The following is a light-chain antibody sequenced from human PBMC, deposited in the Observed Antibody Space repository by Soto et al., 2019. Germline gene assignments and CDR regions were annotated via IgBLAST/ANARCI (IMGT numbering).Light chain of an antibody. Sequence: QSALTQPPSASGSPGQSVTISCTGTTGDVGGYNYVSWYQQHPGKAPKLMISEVSKRPSGVPDRFSGSKSGNTASLTVSGLQAEDEADYYCSSFAGNNNLVFGGGTKVTVL. CDR3: SSFAGNNNLV. CDR1: TGDVGGYNY. J-gene: IGLJ2*01. V-gene: IGLV2-8*01. CDR2: EVS.